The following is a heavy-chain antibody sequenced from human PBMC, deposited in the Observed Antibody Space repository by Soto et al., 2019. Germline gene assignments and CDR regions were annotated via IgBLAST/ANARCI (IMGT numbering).Heavy chain of an antibody. D-gene: IGHD6-19*01. V-gene: IGHV3-53*01. Sequence: GGLIRSCSGAGFTFSHSTSSVRQAPGKGLECFSFIHSDASTHYTGSVRGLFTISRDNSKNTLYLQMDRLRVDDTAVYFCARDASGPFDYWGQGTMVTVSS. CDR1: GFTFSHS. CDR3: ARDASGPFDY. J-gene: IGHJ4*02. CDR2: IHSDAST.